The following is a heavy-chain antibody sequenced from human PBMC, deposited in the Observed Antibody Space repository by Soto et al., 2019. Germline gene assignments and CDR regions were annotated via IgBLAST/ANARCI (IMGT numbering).Heavy chain of an antibody. Sequence: GGSLRLSCAASGFTLSSYTMNWVRQAPGKGLQWVSSIDGSSNYRYYADSLRGRFTISRDNSKNTLYLQMNSLRAEDTAVYYCARTIFETYYYYYYGMDVWGQGTTVTVSS. CDR2: IDGSSNYR. J-gene: IGHJ6*02. CDR1: GFTLSSYT. D-gene: IGHD3-3*01. V-gene: IGHV3-21*01. CDR3: ARTIFETYYYYYYGMDV.